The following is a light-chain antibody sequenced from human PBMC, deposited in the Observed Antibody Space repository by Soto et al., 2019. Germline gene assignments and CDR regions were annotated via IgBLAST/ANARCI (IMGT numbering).Light chain of an antibody. V-gene: IGKV3-20*01. Sequence: EIVLTQSPGTLSLSPGERATLSCRASQSISSIYLAWYQQRSGQAPRLLIYAASNRVTGIPDRFTGSGSGTDFTLTISRLEVEDFAVYYCQQYGSSPLTFGGGTKVQIK. CDR3: QQYGSSPLT. J-gene: IGKJ4*01. CDR1: QSISSIY. CDR2: AAS.